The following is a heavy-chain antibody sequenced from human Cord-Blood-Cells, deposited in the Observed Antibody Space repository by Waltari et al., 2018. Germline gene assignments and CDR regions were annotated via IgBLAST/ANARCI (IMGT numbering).Heavy chain of an antibody. CDR2: IMGIGGST. J-gene: IGHJ3*02. D-gene: IGHD3-3*01. CDR1: GLHFTSSA. V-gene: IGHV3-23*01. CDR3: AKDKHGVVMAAFDI. Sequence: EVQLLESGGGLVQPGGSLRLSFAASGLHFTSSALGGARHAPGMGAGWVSAIMGIGGSTYYADSVKGRFTISRDNSKNTLYLQMNSLRAEDTAVYYCAKDKHGVVMAAFDIWGQGTMVTVSS.